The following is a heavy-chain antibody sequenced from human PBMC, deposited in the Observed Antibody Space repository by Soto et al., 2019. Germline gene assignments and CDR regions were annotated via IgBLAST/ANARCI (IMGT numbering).Heavy chain of an antibody. CDR2: IYYSGST. J-gene: IGHJ2*01. V-gene: IGHV4-31*03. CDR3: ARDGRGRGIAVAGRFWYFDL. D-gene: IGHD6-19*01. CDR1: GASISSGGYY. Sequence: QVQLQESGPGLVKPSQTLSLTCTVSGASISSGGYYWNWIRQHPGKGLEWIGYIYYSGSTYYNPSLKSRVTISVDTSKNEFSLKLSSVTAADTAVDYCARDGRGRGIAVAGRFWYFDLWGRGTLVTVSS.